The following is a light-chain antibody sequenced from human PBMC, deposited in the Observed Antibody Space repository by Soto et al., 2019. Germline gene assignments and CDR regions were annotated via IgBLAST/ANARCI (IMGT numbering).Light chain of an antibody. CDR3: QPYNNWPFT. V-gene: IGKV3-15*01. CDR1: QSVSSN. Sequence: EIVMTQYPATLSVSPGERATLSCRASQSVSSNLAWYQQKPGQAPRLLIYGASTRATGIPARFSGSGSGTDFTLTISSLQSADFAVYYCQPYNNWPFTFGRGTKVDIK. J-gene: IGKJ3*01. CDR2: GAS.